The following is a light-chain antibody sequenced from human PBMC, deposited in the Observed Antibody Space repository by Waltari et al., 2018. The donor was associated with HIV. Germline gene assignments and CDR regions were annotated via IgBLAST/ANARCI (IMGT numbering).Light chain of an antibody. CDR2: NTI. CDR3: QSSDSTLSVSV. Sequence: QSVLTQPPSVSGAPGQRVTLSCTWSNSNIGPHDVHWYQQFPGTAPQLLIYNTIRRPSGGPSRLCGSKAGTSASLAISGLQAEDEADYFCQSSDSTLSVSVVGGGTKLTVL. V-gene: IGLV1-40*01. CDR1: NSNIGPHD. J-gene: IGLJ2*01.